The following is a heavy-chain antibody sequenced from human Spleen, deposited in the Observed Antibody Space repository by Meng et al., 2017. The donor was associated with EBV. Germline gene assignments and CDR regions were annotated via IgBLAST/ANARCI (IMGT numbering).Heavy chain of an antibody. J-gene: IGHJ5*02. CDR1: GYSFTNYY. V-gene: IGHV1-46*01. D-gene: IGHD3/OR15-3a*01. CDR2: INPSGGST. CDR3: VRRKSADYNWFDP. Sequence: QVQLVQAGAGVKIPGASVGISCRASGYSFTNYYIHWVRQAPGQGLEWMGIINPSGGSTTFAQKFQGRVTMTRDTSTSTVYMELSSLRSEDTAVYYCVRRKSADYNWFDPWGQGTLVTVSS.